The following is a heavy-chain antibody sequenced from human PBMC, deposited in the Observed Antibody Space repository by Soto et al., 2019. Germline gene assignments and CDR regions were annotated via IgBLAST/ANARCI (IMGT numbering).Heavy chain of an antibody. CDR2: ISYDGSNK. D-gene: IGHD6-19*01. J-gene: IGHJ4*02. CDR3: ARDPSSGWLNY. Sequence: QVQLVESGGGVVQPGRSLRLSCAAPGFTFSSYAMHWVRQAPGKGLEWVAVISYDGSNKYYADSVKGRFTISRDNSKNTRYLQMNSLRAEDTAVYYCARDPSSGWLNYWGQGTLVTVAS. CDR1: GFTFSSYA. V-gene: IGHV3-30-3*01.